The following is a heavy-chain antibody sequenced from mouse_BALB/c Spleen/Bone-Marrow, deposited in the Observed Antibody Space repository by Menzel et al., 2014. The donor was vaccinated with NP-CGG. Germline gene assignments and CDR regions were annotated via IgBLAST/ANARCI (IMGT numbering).Heavy chain of an antibody. Sequence: VQLQQSGAELARTGASVKLSCKASGYTLTSYSTNWVKQRPEQGLERIGRIDPYDSETHYNQKFKDKAILTVDESSSTAYMQRSSLRSEDSAECYGAIRQGIAVVRHYFADYWGHDATLTVS. V-gene: IGHV1-74*01. CDR2: IDPYDSET. D-gene: IGHD1-1*01. CDR1: GYTLTSYS. CDR3: AIRQGIAVVRHYFADY. J-gene: IGHJ2*01.